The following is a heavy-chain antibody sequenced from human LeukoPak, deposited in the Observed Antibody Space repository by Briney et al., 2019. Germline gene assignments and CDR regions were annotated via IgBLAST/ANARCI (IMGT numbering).Heavy chain of an antibody. Sequence: GGSLRLSCAASGFTFSSYWMHWVRQAPGKGLFWVSRIISDASSTLYADSVKGRFTISRDNAKNSVHLQMNSLRVEDTALYYCARGGPGYDASGYYWGLDYWGQGTLVTVSS. CDR2: IISDASST. CDR3: ARGGPGYDASGYYWGLDY. D-gene: IGHD3-22*01. V-gene: IGHV3-74*01. J-gene: IGHJ4*02. CDR1: GFTFSSYW.